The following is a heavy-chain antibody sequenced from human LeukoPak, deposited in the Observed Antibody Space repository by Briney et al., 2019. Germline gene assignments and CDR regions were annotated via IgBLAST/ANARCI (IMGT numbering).Heavy chain of an antibody. D-gene: IGHD6-13*01. CDR1: GFTFSSYG. CDR3: AKDLGSSSSWNEWYNWFDP. V-gene: IGHV3-30*18. J-gene: IGHJ5*02. CDR2: ISYDGSNK. Sequence: GRSLRLSCAASGFTFSSYGMHWVRQAPGKGLEWVADISYDGSNKYYADSVKGRFTISRDNSKNTLYLQMNSLRAEDTAVYYCAKDLGSSSSWNEWYNWFDPWGQGTLVTVSS.